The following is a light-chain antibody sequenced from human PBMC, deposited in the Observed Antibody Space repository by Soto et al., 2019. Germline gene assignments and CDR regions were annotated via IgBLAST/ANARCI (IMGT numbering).Light chain of an antibody. J-gene: IGLJ2*01. CDR2: GNS. CDR3: QSYDSSLSGVV. V-gene: IGLV1-40*01. CDR1: SSNIGAGYD. Sequence: QPVLTQPPSVSGAPGQRVTISSTGSSSNIGAGYDVHWYQQLPGTARKLLIYGNSNRPSGVPDRFSGSKSGTSASLAITGLQAEDEADYYCQSYDSSLSGVVFGGGTKLTVL.